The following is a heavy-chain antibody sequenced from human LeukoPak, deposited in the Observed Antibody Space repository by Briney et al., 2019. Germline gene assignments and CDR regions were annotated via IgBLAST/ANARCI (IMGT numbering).Heavy chain of an antibody. Sequence: PGGSLRLSCAASGFTFSSYGMYWVRQAPGKGVEWVAVIRDDGSKNYYGDSVKGRVTISRENSKKTLYLQMNSLRAEDTAVYYCAKGYGSGNFEFDPWGQGTLVTVSS. V-gene: IGHV3-30*02. D-gene: IGHD3-10*01. CDR3: AKGYGSGNFEFDP. CDR1: GFTFSSYG. CDR2: IRDDGSKN. J-gene: IGHJ5*02.